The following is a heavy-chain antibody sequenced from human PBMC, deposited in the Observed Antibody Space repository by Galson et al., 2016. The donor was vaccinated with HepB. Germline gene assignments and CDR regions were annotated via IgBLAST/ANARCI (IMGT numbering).Heavy chain of an antibody. J-gene: IGHJ6*02. CDR1: GFTLSSYE. CDR2: ISSSGGTI. CDR3: AREYSYGYYYFYGVDV. D-gene: IGHD5-18*01. V-gene: IGHV3-48*03. Sequence: SLRLSCAASGFTLSSYEMNWVRQAPGKGLEWVSYISSSGGTIYYADSVKGRFTISRDNAKNSLYLQMNSLRAEDTAVYYCAREYSYGYYYFYGVDVWGQGTTVTVSS.